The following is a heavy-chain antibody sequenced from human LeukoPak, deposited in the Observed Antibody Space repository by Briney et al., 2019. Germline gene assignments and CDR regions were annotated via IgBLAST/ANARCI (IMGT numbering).Heavy chain of an antibody. J-gene: IGHJ4*02. Sequence: PSETLSLTCTVSGGSISSYYWSWIRQPPGKGLEWIGYIYYSGSTNYNPSLKSRVTISVDTSKNQFSLKLSSVTAADTAVYYCASSTDIVVVPAARYYPPSPPHFDYWGQGTLVTVSS. CDR3: ASSTDIVVVPAARYYPPSPPHFDY. CDR1: GGSISSYY. CDR2: IYYSGST. V-gene: IGHV4-59*01. D-gene: IGHD2-2*01.